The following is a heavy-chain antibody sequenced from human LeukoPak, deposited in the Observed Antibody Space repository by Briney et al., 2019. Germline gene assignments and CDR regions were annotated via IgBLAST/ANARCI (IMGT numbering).Heavy chain of an antibody. CDR3: ARRLRRNYFDY. J-gene: IGHJ4*02. CDR1: GFTFSSYE. V-gene: IGHV3-48*03. Sequence: GGSLRLSCAASGFTFSSYEMNWVRQAPGKGLEWVSYISSSGSTIYYADSVKGRFTISRDNAKNSLYLQMNSLKAEDTAVYYCARRLRRNYFDYWGQGTLVTVSS. D-gene: IGHD4-17*01. CDR2: ISSSGSTI.